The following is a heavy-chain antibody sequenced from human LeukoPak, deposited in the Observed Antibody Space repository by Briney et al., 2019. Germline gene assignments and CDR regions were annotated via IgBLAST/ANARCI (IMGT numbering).Heavy chain of an antibody. Sequence: GGSLSLSCSASGFTFSSFAMNWVRQAPGKGLEWVSSISPGGEETYYADSVEGRFTISRDNSKNTLYLQMNSLRAEDTAVYYCAKDPGYYYDSSGYYPSYYYYGMDVWGQGTTVTVSS. J-gene: IGHJ6*02. CDR2: ISPGGEET. CDR3: AKDPGYYYDSSGYYPSYYYYGMDV. CDR1: GFTFSSFA. D-gene: IGHD3-22*01. V-gene: IGHV3-23*01.